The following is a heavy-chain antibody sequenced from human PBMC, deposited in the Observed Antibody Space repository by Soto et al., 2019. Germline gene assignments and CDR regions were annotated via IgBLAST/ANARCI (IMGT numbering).Heavy chain of an antibody. J-gene: IGHJ4*02. CDR2: VSGSGANT. CDR3: AKGPHSSGWHYFDY. D-gene: IGHD6-19*01. CDR1: GITFSSYA. Sequence: LRLSCAASGITFSSYAMSWVRQAPGKGLEWVSTVSGSGANTYYADSVKGRFTISRDNSENTLYLQMISLRADDMAIYYCAKGPHSSGWHYFDYWGQGTLVTVSS. V-gene: IGHV3-23*01.